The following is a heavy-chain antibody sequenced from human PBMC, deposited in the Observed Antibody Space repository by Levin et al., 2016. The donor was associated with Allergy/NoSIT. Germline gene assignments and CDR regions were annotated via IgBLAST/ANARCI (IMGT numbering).Heavy chain of an antibody. CDR2: IKEDGYDR. V-gene: IGHV3-7*04. J-gene: IGHJ5*02. CDR3: ARPYCNTTNCLNRWGFDP. CDR1: GFIISNYW. Sequence: GGSLRLSCAGSGFIISNYWMNWVRQAPGKGLEWVANIKEDGYDRYYVDSVKGRFTISRDNAKNSLYLQMNSLRAEDTALYYCARPYCNTTNCLNRWGFDPWGQGTLVIVSS. D-gene: IGHD2-2*01.